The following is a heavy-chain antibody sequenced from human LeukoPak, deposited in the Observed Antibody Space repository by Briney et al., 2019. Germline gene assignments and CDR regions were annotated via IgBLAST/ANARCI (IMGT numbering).Heavy chain of an antibody. CDR2: ISSSSSYI. J-gene: IGHJ4*02. V-gene: IGHV3-21*01. CDR1: GFTFSSYS. D-gene: IGHD6-19*01. Sequence: GGSLRLSCAASGFTFSSYSMNWVRQAPGKGLEWVSSISSSSSYIYYADSVKGRFTISRDNAKNSLYLQMNSLRVEDTAVYYCTRVIVAVPGYFDYFDFWGQGALVTVSP. CDR3: TRVIVAVPGYFDYFDF.